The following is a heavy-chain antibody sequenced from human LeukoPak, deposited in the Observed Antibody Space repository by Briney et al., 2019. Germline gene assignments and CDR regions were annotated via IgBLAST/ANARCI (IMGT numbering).Heavy chain of an antibody. CDR2: IIPILGIA. Sequence: GASVKVSCKASGGTFSSYAISWVRQAPGQGLEWMGRIIPILGIANYAQKFQGRVTITADKSTSTAYMKLSSLRSEDTAVYYCARGHCGGDCPMDYWGQGTLVTVSS. CDR3: ARGHCGGDCPMDY. D-gene: IGHD2-21*02. J-gene: IGHJ4*02. V-gene: IGHV1-69*04. CDR1: GGTFSSYA.